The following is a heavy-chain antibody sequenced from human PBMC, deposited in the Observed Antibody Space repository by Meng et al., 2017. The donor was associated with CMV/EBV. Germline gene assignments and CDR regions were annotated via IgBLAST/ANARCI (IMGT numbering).Heavy chain of an antibody. CDR3: ARGHNYDFWSGYYTGIGEGMDV. CDR2: MNPNSGGT. D-gene: IGHD3-3*01. Sequence: ASVKVSCKASGYTFTSYDINWVRQATGQGLEWMGWMNPNSGGTNYAQKFQGRVTMTRDTSISTAYMELSRLRSDDTAVYYCARGHNYDFWSGYYTGIGEGMDVWGQGTTVTVSS. CDR1: GYTFTSYD. J-gene: IGHJ6*02. V-gene: IGHV1-2*02.